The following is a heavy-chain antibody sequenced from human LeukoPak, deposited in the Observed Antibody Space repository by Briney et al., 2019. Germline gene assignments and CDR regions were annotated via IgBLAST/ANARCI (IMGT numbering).Heavy chain of an antibody. J-gene: IGHJ4*02. CDR3: ARDDSSSWAIDY. V-gene: IGHV3-30*03. CDR2: IAYDGSIK. Sequence: GGSLRLSCAASGFTFSAYGMHWVRQAPGKGLEWVAVIAYDGSIKYYTDSVKGRFTISRDNSKNTLYLQMNSLRAEDTAVYYCARDDSSSWAIDYWGQGTLVTVSS. D-gene: IGHD6-13*01. CDR1: GFTFSAYG.